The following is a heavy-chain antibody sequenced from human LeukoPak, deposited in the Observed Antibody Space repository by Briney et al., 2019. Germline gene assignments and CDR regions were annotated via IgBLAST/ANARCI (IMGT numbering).Heavy chain of an antibody. D-gene: IGHD3-3*01. J-gene: IGHJ6*03. V-gene: IGHV3-21*01. CDR1: GFTFSSYS. CDR2: ISSSSSYI. CDR3: ARDQSNYDLWYYYYYMDV. Sequence: GGSLRLSCAASGFTFSSYSMNWVRQAPGKGLEWVSSISSSSSYIYYADSVKGRFTISRDNAKNSLYLQMNSLRAEDTAVYYYARDQSNYDLWYYYYYMDVWGKGTTVTVSS.